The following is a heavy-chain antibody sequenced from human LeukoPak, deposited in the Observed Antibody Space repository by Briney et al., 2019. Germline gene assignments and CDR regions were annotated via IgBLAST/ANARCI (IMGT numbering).Heavy chain of an antibody. CDR1: GFTFSDYY. CDR3: ARDRYYDSSGYLDY. J-gene: IGHJ4*02. V-gene: IGHV3-23*01. Sequence: PGGSLRLSCAASGFTFSDYYMSWIRQAPGKGLEWVSAISGSGGSTYYADSVKGRFTISRDNSKNTLYLQMNSLRAEDTALYYCARDRYYDSSGYLDYWGQGTLVTVSS. D-gene: IGHD3-22*01. CDR2: ISGSGGST.